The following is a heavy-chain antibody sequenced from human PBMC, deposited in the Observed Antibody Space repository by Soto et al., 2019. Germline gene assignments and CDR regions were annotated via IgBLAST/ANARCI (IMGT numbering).Heavy chain of an antibody. CDR1: GDSVSGTSAG. CDR2: TYSGRERYY. Sequence: VQLLQSGPGLVKPSQTLSLTCAVSGDSVSGTSAGWNWIRWSPSRGLAWLGRTYSGRERYYHSVPAVARLMTIAVDISRTPCSLQLESVTPVDTAVFYSARGWQRGAFASWGQGNLVTVSS. CDR3: ARGWQRGAFAS. V-gene: IGHV6-1*03. J-gene: IGHJ4*02. D-gene: IGHD5-12*01.